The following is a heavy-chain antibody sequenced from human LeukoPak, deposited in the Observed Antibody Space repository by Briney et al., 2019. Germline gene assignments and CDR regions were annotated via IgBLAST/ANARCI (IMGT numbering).Heavy chain of an antibody. J-gene: IGHJ4*02. V-gene: IGHV3-7*03. D-gene: IGHD2-2*01. CDR1: GFTFSDYY. Sequence: PGGSLRLSCAASGFTFSDYYLSWIRQSPGKGLEWVANIKQDGGEKYYVDSVKGRFTISRDNAKNSLYLQMNSLGAEDTAVYYCATDSWDIVVVPAAMPLFDYWGQGTLVTVSS. CDR3: ATDSWDIVVVPAAMPLFDY. CDR2: IKQDGGEK.